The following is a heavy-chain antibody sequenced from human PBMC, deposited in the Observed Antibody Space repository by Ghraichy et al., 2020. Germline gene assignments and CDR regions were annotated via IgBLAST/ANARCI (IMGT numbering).Heavy chain of an antibody. Sequence: SETLSLTCTVSGGSISDYHWSWIRQPPGKGLEWIGYTGYTNYNPSLRSRVTISLDTSKNQFSLKLTSVTAADPAVYYCARFRYCSSTSCYYDFDYWGQGTLVTVSS. CDR3: ARFRYCSSTSCYYDFDY. CDR1: GGSISDYH. V-gene: IGHV4-59*01. CDR2: TGYT. D-gene: IGHD2-2*01. J-gene: IGHJ4*02.